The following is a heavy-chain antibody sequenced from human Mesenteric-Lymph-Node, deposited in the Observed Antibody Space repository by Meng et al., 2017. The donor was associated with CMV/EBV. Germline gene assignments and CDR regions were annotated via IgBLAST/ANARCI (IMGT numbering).Heavy chain of an antibody. D-gene: IGHD3-16*01. CDR3: ARDHNSKVVWGSYFFDY. V-gene: IGHV3-7*01. Sequence: GESLKISCAASGFTFSNYWMSWVRQAPGKGLEWVANIKRDGSEKYYVDSVKGRFTISRDNAKNLLYLQMNSLRAEDTAMFYCARDHNSKVVWGSYFFDYWGQGTLVTVSS. CDR2: IKRDGSEK. CDR1: GFTFSNYW. J-gene: IGHJ4*02.